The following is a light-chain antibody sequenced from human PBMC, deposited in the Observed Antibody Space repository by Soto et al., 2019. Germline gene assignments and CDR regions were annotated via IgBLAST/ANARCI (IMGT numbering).Light chain of an antibody. V-gene: IGLV3-21*02. J-gene: IGLJ1*01. Sequence: ELTQTPSVSAAPGQAARITCGGNNIGIKTVHLYQQKPGQAPVLVVFDDSDRPSGIPERFSGSNSGNTATLTISGVEAGDEADYYCQVWDSTSDHYVLGSGSKV. CDR2: DDS. CDR3: QVWDSTSDHYV. CDR1: NIGIKT.